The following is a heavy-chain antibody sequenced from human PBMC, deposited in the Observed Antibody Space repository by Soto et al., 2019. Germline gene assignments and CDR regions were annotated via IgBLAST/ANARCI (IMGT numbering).Heavy chain of an antibody. Sequence: PGGSLRLSCAASGFTFSSYAMHWVRQAPGKGLEWVAVISYDGSNKYYADSVKGRFTISRDNSKNTLYLQMNSLRAEDTAVYYCAREAAAGSTAFDYWGQGTLVTASS. CDR3: AREAAAGSTAFDY. V-gene: IGHV3-30-3*01. J-gene: IGHJ4*02. CDR2: ISYDGSNK. D-gene: IGHD6-13*01. CDR1: GFTFSSYA.